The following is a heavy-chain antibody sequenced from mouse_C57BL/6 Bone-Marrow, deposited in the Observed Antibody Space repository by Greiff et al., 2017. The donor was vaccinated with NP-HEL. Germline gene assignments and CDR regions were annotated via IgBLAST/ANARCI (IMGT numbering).Heavy chain of an antibody. CDR1: GFSLPSYG. CDR3: ARVLYYCDY. V-gene: IGHV2-2*01. Sequence: VQLPASGPGLVQPSQSLSITCTVSGFSLPSYGVHWVRQSPGTGLSCLVVLSSGGSTDYNAAFISRLSISKDNSKSQVFFKMNSLQADDTAIYYCARVLYYCDYWGQGTTLTGSS. CDR2: LSSGGST. J-gene: IGHJ2*01.